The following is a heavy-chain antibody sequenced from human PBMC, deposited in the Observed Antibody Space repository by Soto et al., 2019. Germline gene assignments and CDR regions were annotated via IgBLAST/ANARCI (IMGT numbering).Heavy chain of an antibody. CDR3: ARDHDFGSGYWPLGY. CDR2: ITGYNGNT. J-gene: IGHJ4*02. Sequence: QVQLVQSGPEVKRPGASVRVSCSPSGYKFNTVGISWVRQAPGKGLEWMGWITGYNGNTNYAPKFQDRITLTTDTSTSTAYMELRSLRADDTAVCYCARDHDFGSGYWPLGYWGQGTLVTVSS. D-gene: IGHD3-3*01. CDR1: GYKFNTVG. V-gene: IGHV1-18*04.